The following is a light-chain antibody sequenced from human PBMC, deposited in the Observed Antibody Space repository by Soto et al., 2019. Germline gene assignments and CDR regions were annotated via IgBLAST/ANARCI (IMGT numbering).Light chain of an antibody. V-gene: IGLV7-46*01. CDR1: TGAVTSGHY. CDR2: DTS. J-gene: IGLJ1*01. CDR3: LLSYSGARLYV. Sequence: QAVVTQEPSLTVTPGGTVTLTCGSSTGAVTSGHYPYWFQQKPGQAPRTLIYDTSNKQSWTPARFSGSLLGGKAALTLSGAQPEDEAEYYCLLSYSGARLYVFGTGTKVTVL.